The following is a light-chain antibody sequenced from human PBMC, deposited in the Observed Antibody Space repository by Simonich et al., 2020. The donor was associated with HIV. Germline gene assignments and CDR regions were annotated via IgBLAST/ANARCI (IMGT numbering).Light chain of an antibody. CDR3: MQGTLWWT. CDR1: QSLVHSDGNTY. V-gene: IGKV2-30*02. J-gene: IGKJ1*01. CDR2: KVS. Sequence: DVVMTQSPLSLPVTLGQPASISCRSSQSLVHSDGNTYLNWFQQRPGQSPRRLIYKVSNRDSGVPDRFSGSGSGTDFTLKISRVEAEDVGVYYCMQGTLWWTFGQGTKVEIK.